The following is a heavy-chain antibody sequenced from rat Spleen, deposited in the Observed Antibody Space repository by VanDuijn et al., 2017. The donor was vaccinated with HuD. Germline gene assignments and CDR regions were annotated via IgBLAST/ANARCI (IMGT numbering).Heavy chain of an antibody. V-gene: IGHV3-3*01. CDR1: FYSITSSYK. J-gene: IGHJ4*01. Sequence: EVQLQESGPGLVKPSQSLSLTCSVTFYSITSSYKWNWIRKFPGNKLEWLGNINSAGSTNYNPYLKSRISITRATSKNQFFLQVISLNIVETASYCWSSAYYDGTYPLGAWGRVASVTVSS. D-gene: IGHD1-12*02. CDR2: INSAGST. CDR3: SSAYYDGTYPLGA.